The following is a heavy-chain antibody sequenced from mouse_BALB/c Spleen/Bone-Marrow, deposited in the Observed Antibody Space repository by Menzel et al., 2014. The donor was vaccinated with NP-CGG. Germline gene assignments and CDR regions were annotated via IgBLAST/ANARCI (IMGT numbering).Heavy chain of an antibody. CDR3: ARKGAMITHYYAMDY. Sequence: EVQLVESGGGLVQPGGSQKLSCAASGFTFSSFGMHWVRQAPEKGLEWVAYISNGSSPIYYADTVKGRFTISRDNPKNTLFLQMTSLRSEDTAMYYCARKGAMITHYYAMDYWGQGTSVTVSS. CDR2: ISNGSSPI. D-gene: IGHD2-4*01. V-gene: IGHV5-17*02. CDR1: GFTFSSFG. J-gene: IGHJ4*01.